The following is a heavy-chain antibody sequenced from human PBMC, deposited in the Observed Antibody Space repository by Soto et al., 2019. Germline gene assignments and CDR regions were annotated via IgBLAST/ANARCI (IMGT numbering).Heavy chain of an antibody. CDR2: INAGNGNT. CDR1: EYTFTSYA. V-gene: IGHV1-3*01. D-gene: IGHD3-9*01. J-gene: IGHJ5*02. CDR3: AILLNANYDILTGSFLSGWFDP. Sequence: ASVKVSCKASEYTFTSYAMHWVRQAPGQRLEWMGWINAGNGNTKYSQKFQGRVTITRDTSASTAYMELSSLRSEDTAVYYCAILLNANYDILTGSFLSGWFDPWGQGTLVTVSS.